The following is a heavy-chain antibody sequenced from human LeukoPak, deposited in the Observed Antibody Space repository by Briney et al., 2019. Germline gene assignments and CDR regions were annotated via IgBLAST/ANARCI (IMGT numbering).Heavy chain of an antibody. CDR3: ASGGYSEPSYYYGMYV. D-gene: IGHD5-18*01. J-gene: IGHJ6*02. CDR1: GIPVSSNY. Sequence: PGGSLSFSWAASGIPVSSNYMSWVRQAPGKGLEWVSVIYSGGSTYYADSVKGRFTISRDNSKNTLYLQVNSLRSEDTAVYYCASGGYSEPSYYYGMYVWGQGTTVTVSS. CDR2: IYSGGST. V-gene: IGHV3-53*01.